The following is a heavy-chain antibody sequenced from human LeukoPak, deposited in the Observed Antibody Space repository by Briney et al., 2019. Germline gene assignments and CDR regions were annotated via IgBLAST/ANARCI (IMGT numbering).Heavy chain of an antibody. CDR3: ARLDANYFDY. J-gene: IGHJ4*02. D-gene: IGHD3-16*01. V-gene: IGHV4-59*08. CDR2: IYYRGST. CDR1: GGSISSYY. Sequence: PSETLSLTCTVSGGSISSYYWSWIRQPPGKGLEWIGYIYYRGSTSYNPSLKSRVTSSVDTSKNQFSLKLSSVTAADTAVYYCARLDANYFDYWGQGTLVTVSS.